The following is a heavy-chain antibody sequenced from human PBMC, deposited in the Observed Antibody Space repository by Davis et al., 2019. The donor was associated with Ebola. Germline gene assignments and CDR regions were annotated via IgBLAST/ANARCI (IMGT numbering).Heavy chain of an antibody. CDR3: ARESYYYDSSGYYKGAFDI. CDR2: IYSSGST. J-gene: IGHJ3*02. CDR1: GGSISSSSYY. V-gene: IGHV4-39*07. D-gene: IGHD3-22*01. Sequence: GSLRLSCTVSGGSISSSSYYWGWIRQPPGKGLEWIGNIYSSGSTYYNPSLKSRVTISVDTSKNQFSLKLSSVTAADTAVYYCARESYYYDSSGYYKGAFDIWGQGTMVTVSS.